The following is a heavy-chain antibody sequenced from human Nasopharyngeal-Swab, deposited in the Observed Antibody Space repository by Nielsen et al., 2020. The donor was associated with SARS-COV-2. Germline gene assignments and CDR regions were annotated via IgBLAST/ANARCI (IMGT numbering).Heavy chain of an antibody. V-gene: IGHV3-7*01. CDR2: IKQSGSGQ. Sequence: GESLKISCAASGFTFSSYWMSWVRQAPGKGLEWVAHIKQSGSGQYYVDSVKGRFTISRDNAKNSLSLQMNSLRAEDTAVYYCARYCSTTSCPRGFDYWGQGTLVTVS. CDR1: GFTFSSYW. D-gene: IGHD2-2*01. CDR3: ARYCSTTSCPRGFDY. J-gene: IGHJ4*02.